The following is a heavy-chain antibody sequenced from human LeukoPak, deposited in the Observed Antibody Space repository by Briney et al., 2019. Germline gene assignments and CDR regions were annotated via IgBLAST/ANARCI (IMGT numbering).Heavy chain of an antibody. CDR1: AFTFSNYW. CDR2: MKCDGSEK. Sequence: GGSLRLSCAASAFTFSNYWMGWVRQAPGKGLGWVANMKCDGSEKYYVDFVKGRFTIYRENATNSLYLQMNSLRAEDTAVYSCARDIEAAGLFLDYWGQGTPVTVSS. J-gene: IGHJ4*02. V-gene: IGHV3-7*01. CDR3: ARDIEAAGLFLDY. D-gene: IGHD6-13*01.